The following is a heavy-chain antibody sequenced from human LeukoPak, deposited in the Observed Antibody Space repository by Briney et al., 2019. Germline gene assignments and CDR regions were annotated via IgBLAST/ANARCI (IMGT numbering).Heavy chain of an antibody. J-gene: IGHJ4*02. Sequence: SETLSLTCGVSGGSISNYYWSWIRQPPGKGLEWIGYIYSSGSTNYNPSLKSRVTISIDTSRNQFSLKLSSVTAADTAVYYCARVGYYYDGAFDYWGQGTLVTVSS. V-gene: IGHV4-59*08. CDR3: ARVGYYYDGAFDY. CDR2: IYSSGST. D-gene: IGHD3-22*01. CDR1: GGSISNYY.